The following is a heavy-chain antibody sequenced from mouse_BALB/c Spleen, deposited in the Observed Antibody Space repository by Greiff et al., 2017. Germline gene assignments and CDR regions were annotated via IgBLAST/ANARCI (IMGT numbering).Heavy chain of an antibody. CDR2: IDPFNGGT. J-gene: IGHJ2*01. CDR3: AIYGNYDFDY. CDR1: GYSFTSYY. Sequence: EVQLQQSGPELMKPGASVKISCKASGYSFTSYYMHWVKQSHGKSLEWIGYIDPFNGGTSYNQKFKGKATLTVDKSSSTAYMHLSSLTSEDSAVYYCAIYGNYDFDYWGQGTTLTVSS. D-gene: IGHD2-1*01. V-gene: IGHV1S135*01.